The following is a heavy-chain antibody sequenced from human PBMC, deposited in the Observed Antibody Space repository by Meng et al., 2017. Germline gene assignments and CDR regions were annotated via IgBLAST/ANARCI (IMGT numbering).Heavy chain of an antibody. J-gene: IGHJ4*02. Sequence: QVQLVESVGGVVQPGRSLRLSCAASGFTFSSYAMHWVRQAPGKGLEWVAVISYDGSNKYYADSVKGRFTISRDNSKNTLYLQMNSLRAEDTAVYYCARGQNWNYFGFFDYWGQGTLVTVSS. CDR2: ISYDGSNK. CDR3: ARGQNWNYFGFFDY. V-gene: IGHV3-30*01. D-gene: IGHD1-7*01. CDR1: GFTFSSYA.